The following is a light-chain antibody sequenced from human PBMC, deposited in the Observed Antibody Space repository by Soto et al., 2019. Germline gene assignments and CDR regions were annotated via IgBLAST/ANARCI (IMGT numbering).Light chain of an antibody. Sequence: QSVLTQPASVSGSPGQSITMSCTGTTSDIAAYNYVAWYQQHPGKAPKLMIYDVSYRPSGVSNRFSGSKSGNTASLTISGLQAEDEADYYCSSYTISSTLEVFGGGTQLTVL. CDR1: TSDIAAYNY. J-gene: IGLJ2*01. CDR2: DVS. V-gene: IGLV2-14*01. CDR3: SSYTISSTLEV.